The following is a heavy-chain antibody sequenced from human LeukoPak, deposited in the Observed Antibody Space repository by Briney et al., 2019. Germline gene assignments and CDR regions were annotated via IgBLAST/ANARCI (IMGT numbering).Heavy chain of an antibody. CDR1: GGTFSSYA. D-gene: IGHD6-19*01. V-gene: IGHV1-69*04. CDR3: ASTNRRGIAVAGTDY. CDR2: IIPILGIV. Sequence: ASVKVSCKASGGTFSSYAISWVRQAPGQGLEWMGRIIPILGIVNYAQKFQGRVTITADKSTSTAYMELSSLRSEDTAVYYCASTNRRGIAVAGTDYWGQGTLVTVSS. J-gene: IGHJ4*02.